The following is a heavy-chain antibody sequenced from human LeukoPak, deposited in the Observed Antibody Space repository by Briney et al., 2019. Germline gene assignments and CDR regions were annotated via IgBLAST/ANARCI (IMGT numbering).Heavy chain of an antibody. CDR3: AREGDSSGFDY. V-gene: IGHV3-30*04. J-gene: IGHJ4*02. D-gene: IGHD3-22*01. CDR2: ISYDGSNK. Sequence: PGRSLRLSCAASRFTFSSYAMHWVRQAPGKGLEWVAVISYDGSNKYYADSVKGRFTISRDNSKNTLYLQMNSLRAEDTAAYYCAREGDSSGFDYWGQGTLVTVSS. CDR1: RFTFSSYA.